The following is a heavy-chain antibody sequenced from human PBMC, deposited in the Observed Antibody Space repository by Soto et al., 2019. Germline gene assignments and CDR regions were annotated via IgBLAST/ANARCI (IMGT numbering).Heavy chain of an antibody. D-gene: IGHD2-21*01. CDR3: AKDVEMAIPWYFDY. CDR1: GFTFSSYA. CDR2: ISGSGGST. V-gene: IGHV3-23*04. Sequence: EVQLVETGGALIQPGRSLRLSCAASGFTFSSYAMSWVRQAPGKGLEWVSAISGSGGSTYYADSVKGRFTISRDNSKNTLYLQMNSLRAEDTAVYYCAKDVEMAIPWYFDYWGQGTLVTVSS. J-gene: IGHJ4*02.